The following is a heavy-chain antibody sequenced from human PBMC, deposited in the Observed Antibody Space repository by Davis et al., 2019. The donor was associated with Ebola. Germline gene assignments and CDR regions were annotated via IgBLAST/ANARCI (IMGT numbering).Heavy chain of an antibody. V-gene: IGHV4-34*01. CDR1: GGSFSGYY. J-gene: IGHJ2*01. D-gene: IGHD2-2*01. CDR2: INHSGST. Sequence: PSETLSLTCAVYGGSFSGYYWSWIRQPPGKGLEWIGEINHSGSTNYNPSLKSRVTMSVDTSKNQFSLKLSSVTAADTAVYYCARDHCSSTSCYPSPWYFDLWGRGTLVTVSS. CDR3: ARDHCSSTSCYPSPWYFDL.